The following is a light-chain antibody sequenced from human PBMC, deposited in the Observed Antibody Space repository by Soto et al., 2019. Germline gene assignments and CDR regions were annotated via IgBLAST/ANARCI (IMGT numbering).Light chain of an antibody. Sequence: EIVLTQSPATLSLSPGERATLSCRASQSVSSYLAWYQQKPGQAPRLLIYDASNRATGIPARFSGSGSGTDFTLTISSLEPEDFAVYYCQQRSNWPHSTFGGGTKVEIK. CDR1: QSVSSY. CDR3: QQRSNWPHST. J-gene: IGKJ4*01. CDR2: DAS. V-gene: IGKV3-11*01.